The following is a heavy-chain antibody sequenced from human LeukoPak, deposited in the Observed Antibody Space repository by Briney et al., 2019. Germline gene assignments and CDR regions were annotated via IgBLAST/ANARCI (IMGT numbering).Heavy chain of an antibody. CDR2: IYSRGTT. D-gene: IGHD2-21*02. CDR3: ARVTRTHDAFDV. J-gene: IGHJ3*01. Sequence: PSETLSLTCTVSGDSIKSYFWTWIRQPPGKGLEWLGYIYSRGTTAYNPSLESRLTMSTDTSKNQFSLTLRSVTTADTAVYFCARVTRTHDAFDVWGQPIMVTVSS. CDR1: GDSIKSYF. V-gene: IGHV4-59*01.